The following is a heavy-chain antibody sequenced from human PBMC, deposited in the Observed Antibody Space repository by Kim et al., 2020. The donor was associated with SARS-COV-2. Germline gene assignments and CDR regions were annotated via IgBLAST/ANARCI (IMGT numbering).Heavy chain of an antibody. Sequence: ASVKVCCKASGYTFTNYALHWVRQAPGQRLEWMGWVTAGDHTTRYSQNFQGRVTITWDTSASTANMELSSLRSKDTAVYYCARPAYCMGGHCPVNDYWG. CDR2: VTAGDHTT. CDR1: GYTFTNYA. V-gene: IGHV1-3*01. J-gene: IGHJ4*01. CDR3: ARPAYCMGGHCPVNDY. D-gene: IGHD2-15*01.